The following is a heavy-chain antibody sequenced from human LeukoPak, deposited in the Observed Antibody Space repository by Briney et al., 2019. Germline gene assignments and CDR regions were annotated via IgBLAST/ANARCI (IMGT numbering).Heavy chain of an antibody. Sequence: GGSLRLSCAASGFTFDDYGMSWVRQAPGKGLEWVSGINWNDGSTGYADSVKGRFTISRDNAKNSLYLQMNSLRAEDTAVYYCARDSIVGATTYFDYWGQGTLVTVSS. V-gene: IGHV3-20*04. CDR2: INWNDGST. CDR1: GFTFDDYG. D-gene: IGHD1-26*01. J-gene: IGHJ4*02. CDR3: ARDSIVGATTYFDY.